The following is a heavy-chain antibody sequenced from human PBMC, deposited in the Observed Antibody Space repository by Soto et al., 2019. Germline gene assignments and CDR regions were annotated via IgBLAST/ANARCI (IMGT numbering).Heavy chain of an antibody. Sequence: QDQLVQSGVEVKKPGASVKVSCKASGYSFTNYGITWVRQAPGQGFEWMGWISAYNGNTNYAQKFQGRVTMTTDASTSTAYLELRSLRSDETAVYYCARDRGVAPPVAGNTHYYYYMDVWGKGPTVTVSS. CDR2: ISAYNGNT. J-gene: IGHJ6*03. CDR3: ARDRGVAPPVAGNTHYYYYMDV. CDR1: GYSFTNYG. V-gene: IGHV1-18*01. D-gene: IGHD6-19*01.